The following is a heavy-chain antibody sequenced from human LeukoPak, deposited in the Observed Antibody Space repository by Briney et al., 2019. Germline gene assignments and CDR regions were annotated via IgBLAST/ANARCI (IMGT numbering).Heavy chain of an antibody. Sequence: PSETLSLTCAASGGSISSGGYSWSWIRQPPGKGLEWIGYIYHSGSTYYNPSLKSRVTISVDRSKNQFSLKLSSVTAADTAVYYCARSGGYSGYDLGAFDIWGQGTMVTVSS. CDR1: GGSISSGGYS. CDR2: IYHSGST. CDR3: ARSGGYSGYDLGAFDI. J-gene: IGHJ3*02. D-gene: IGHD5-12*01. V-gene: IGHV4-30-2*01.